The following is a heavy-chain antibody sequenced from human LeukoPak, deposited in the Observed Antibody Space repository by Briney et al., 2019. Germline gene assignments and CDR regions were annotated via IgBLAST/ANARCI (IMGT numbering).Heavy chain of an antibody. J-gene: IGHJ4*02. CDR1: GGTFSSYA. CDR2: TIPIFGTA. D-gene: IGHD6-13*01. CDR3: ARRHSSSWFFDY. Sequence: SVKVSCKASGGTFSSYAISWVRQAPGQGLEWMGGTIPIFGTANYAQKFQGRVTITADESTSTAYMELSSLRSEDTAVYYCARRHSSSWFFDYWGQGTLVTVSS. V-gene: IGHV1-69*13.